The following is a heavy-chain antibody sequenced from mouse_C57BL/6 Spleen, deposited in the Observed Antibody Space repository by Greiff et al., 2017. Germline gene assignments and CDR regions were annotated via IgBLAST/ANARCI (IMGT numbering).Heavy chain of an antibody. CDR2: IHPNSGST. CDR3: ARSEYYGSRRDFDY. J-gene: IGHJ2*01. Sequence: QVQLQQPGAELVKPGASVKLSCKASGYTFTSYWMHWVKQRPGQGLEWLGMIHPNSGSTNYNEKFKSKATLTVDKSSSTAYMQLSSLTSEDSAVYYCARSEYYGSRRDFDYWGQGTTLTVSS. V-gene: IGHV1-64*01. CDR1: GYTFTSYW. D-gene: IGHD1-1*01.